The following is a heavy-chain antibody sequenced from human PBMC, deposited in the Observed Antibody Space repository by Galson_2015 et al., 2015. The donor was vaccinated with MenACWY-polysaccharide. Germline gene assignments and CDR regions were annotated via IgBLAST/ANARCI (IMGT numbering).Heavy chain of an antibody. J-gene: IGHJ4*02. CDR1: GFTFSSYW. V-gene: IGHV3-74*01. CDR3: ARAGDCGSTSCYTDY. D-gene: IGHD2-2*02. Sequence: SLRLSCAASGFTFSSYWTHWVRQAPGKGLVWVSRVKSDGNSTSYADSVRGRFTISRDNAKNTLYLQMNSLRAEDTAIYYCARAGDCGSTSCYTDYWSQGTLVTVSS. CDR2: VKSDGNST.